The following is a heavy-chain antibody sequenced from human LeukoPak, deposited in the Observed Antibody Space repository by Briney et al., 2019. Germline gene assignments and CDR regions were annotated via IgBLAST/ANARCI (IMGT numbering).Heavy chain of an antibody. V-gene: IGHV4-59*12. CDR1: GGSISSYY. J-gene: IGHJ4*02. D-gene: IGHD6-13*01. Sequence: SETLSLTCAVSGGSISSYYWSWIRQPPGKGLEWIGYIYYSGSTNYNPSLKSRVTMSVDTSKNQLSLKLSSVTAADTAVYYCARGIAAAGPSDYWGQGTLVTVSS. CDR3: ARGIAAAGPSDY. CDR2: IYYSGST.